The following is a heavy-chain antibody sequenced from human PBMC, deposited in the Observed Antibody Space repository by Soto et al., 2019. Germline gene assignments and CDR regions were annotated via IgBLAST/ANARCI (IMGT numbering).Heavy chain of an antibody. CDR1: GGSISSGGYY. D-gene: IGHD3-22*01. CDR3: ARDKKIVGNHAFDI. Sequence: TLSLTCTVSGGSISSGGYYWSWILQHPGKGLEWIGYIYYSGSTYYNPSLKSRVTISVDTSKNQFSLKLSSVTAADTAVYYCARDKKIVGNHAFDIWGQGTMVTVSS. J-gene: IGHJ3*02. V-gene: IGHV4-31*03. CDR2: IYYSGST.